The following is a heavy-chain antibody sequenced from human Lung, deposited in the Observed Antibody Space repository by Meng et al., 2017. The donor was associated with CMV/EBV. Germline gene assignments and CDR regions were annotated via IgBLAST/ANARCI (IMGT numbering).Heavy chain of an antibody. CDR2: IKRITDGGTT. J-gene: IGHJ4*02. D-gene: IGHD4-11*01. Sequence: GGSLRLXCAASGFTFSNAWMNWVRQAPGKGLEWVGRIKRITDGGTTDYAAPVKGRFTISRDDSLNTLYLRMNSLKTEDTAVYYCSTMTTVSTIGGPFDYWGQGTLVTVSS. CDR3: STMTTVSTIGGPFDY. V-gene: IGHV3-15*01. CDR1: GFTFSNAW.